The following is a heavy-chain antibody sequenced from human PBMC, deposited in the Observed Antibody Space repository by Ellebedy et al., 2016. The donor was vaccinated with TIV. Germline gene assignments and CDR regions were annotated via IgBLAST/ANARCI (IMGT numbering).Heavy chain of an antibody. J-gene: IGHJ4*02. D-gene: IGHD3-22*01. Sequence: MPSETLSLTCTVSGGFISSSSYYWGWLRQPPGKGLEWIGSIYYSGSTYYNPSLKSRVTISVDTSKNQFSLKLSSVTAADTAVYYCARSTMIVVVPFDYWGQGTLVTVSS. V-gene: IGHV4-39*01. CDR2: IYYSGST. CDR3: ARSTMIVVVPFDY. CDR1: GGFISSSSYY.